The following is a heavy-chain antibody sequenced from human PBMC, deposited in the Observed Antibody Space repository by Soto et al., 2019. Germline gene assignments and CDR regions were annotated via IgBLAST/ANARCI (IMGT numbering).Heavy chain of an antibody. Sequence: SETLSLTCAVYGGSFSGYYLSWIRQPPGKGLEWIGEINHSGSTNYNPSLRSRVTISVDTSKNQFSLKLSSVTAADTAVYYCARLPAAMVYYYYYMDVWGKGTTVTVSS. CDR3: ARLPAAMVYYYYYMDV. CDR2: INHSGST. J-gene: IGHJ6*03. D-gene: IGHD5-18*01. CDR1: GGSFSGYY. V-gene: IGHV4-34*01.